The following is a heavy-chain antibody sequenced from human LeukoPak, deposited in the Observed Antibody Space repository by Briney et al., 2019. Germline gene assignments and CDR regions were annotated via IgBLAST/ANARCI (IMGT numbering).Heavy chain of an antibody. J-gene: IGHJ4*02. V-gene: IGHV3-9*01. CDR1: GFTFDDYA. Sequence: GRSLRLSCAASGFTFDDYAMHWVRQAPGKGLEWVSGISWNSGSIGYADSVKGRFTISRDNAKNSLYLQMNSLRAEDTALYYCAKGKGLTGFGYFDYWGQGTLVTVSS. CDR2: ISWNSGSI. CDR3: AKGKGLTGFGYFDY. D-gene: IGHD3-9*01.